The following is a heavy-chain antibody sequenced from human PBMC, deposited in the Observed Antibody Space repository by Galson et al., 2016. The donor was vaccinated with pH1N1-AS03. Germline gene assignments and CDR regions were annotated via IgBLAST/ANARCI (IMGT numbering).Heavy chain of an antibody. CDR1: GFTFGAFW. V-gene: IGHV3-7*01. D-gene: IGHD3-10*01. Sequence: SLRLSCAASGFTFGAFWMSWVRQAPGKGLEWVANIKEDGNDQHYVASVKGRFTISRDNAKKSLFLQMNSLTADDTAVYYCARNRGALQSSGEMLSYFDYWGLGSLVTVSS. CDR2: IKEDGNDQ. J-gene: IGHJ4*02. CDR3: ARNRGALQSSGEMLSYFDY.